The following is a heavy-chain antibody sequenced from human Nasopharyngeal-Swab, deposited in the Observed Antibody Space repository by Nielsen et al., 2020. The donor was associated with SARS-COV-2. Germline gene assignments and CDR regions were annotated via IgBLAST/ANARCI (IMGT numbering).Heavy chain of an antibody. J-gene: IGHJ4*02. D-gene: IGHD6-13*01. Sequence: GGSLRLSCAASGFTFSSYGMHWARQAPGKGLEWVAVISYDGSNKYYADSVKGRFTISRDNSKNTLYLQMNSLRAEDTAVYYCANAAGTSDYWGQGTLVTVSS. CDR3: ANAAGTSDY. CDR2: ISYDGSNK. V-gene: IGHV3-30*18. CDR1: GFTFSSYG.